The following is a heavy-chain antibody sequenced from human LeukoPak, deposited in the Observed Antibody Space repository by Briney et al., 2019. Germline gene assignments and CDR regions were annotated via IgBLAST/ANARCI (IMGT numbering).Heavy chain of an antibody. Sequence: PGGSLRLSCAASGFTFSSYAMSWVRQAPGKGLEWVSAISGSGGSTYYADSVKGRFTISRDNSKNTLYLQMNSLRAEDTAVYYCAKDRNYYDSSGYYQNWGQGTLVTVSS. D-gene: IGHD3-22*01. CDR2: ISGSGGST. J-gene: IGHJ4*02. CDR3: AKDRNYYDSSGYYQN. V-gene: IGHV3-23*01. CDR1: GFTFSSYA.